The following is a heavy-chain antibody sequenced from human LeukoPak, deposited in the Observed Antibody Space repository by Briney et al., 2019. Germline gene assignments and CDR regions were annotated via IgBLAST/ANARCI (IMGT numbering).Heavy chain of an antibody. CDR2: IRSKAYGGTT. J-gene: IGHJ6*02. Sequence: GGSLRLFCTASGFTFGDYAMSWVRQDPGKGLEWVGFIRSKAYGGTTEYAASVKSRFTISRDDSKSIAYLQMNSLKTEDTAVYYCTRVRIAARRYYYYGMDVWGQGTTVTVSS. V-gene: IGHV3-49*04. CDR1: GFTFGDYA. CDR3: TRVRIAARRYYYYGMDV. D-gene: IGHD6-6*01.